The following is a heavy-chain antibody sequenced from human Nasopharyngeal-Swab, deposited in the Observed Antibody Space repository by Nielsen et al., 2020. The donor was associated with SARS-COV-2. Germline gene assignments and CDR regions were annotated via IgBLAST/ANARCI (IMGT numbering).Heavy chain of an antibody. D-gene: IGHD6-19*01. Sequence: GESLKISCAASGFTFSNYAMTWVRQAPGRGLEWVSSISCSGAHTYYADSVKGRFTISRYNSKNTVFLQMNSLRAEDTALFFCAKDGGGWLTSGWYYFDFWGQGSQVTVSS. J-gene: IGHJ4*02. V-gene: IGHV3-23*01. CDR1: GFTFSNYA. CDR2: ISCSGAHT. CDR3: AKDGGGWLTSGWYYFDF.